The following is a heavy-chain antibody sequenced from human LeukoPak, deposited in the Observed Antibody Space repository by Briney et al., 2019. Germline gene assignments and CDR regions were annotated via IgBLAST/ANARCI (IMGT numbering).Heavy chain of an antibody. V-gene: IGHV1-69*04. Sequence: SVKVSCEASGGTFSSYTISWVRQAPGQGLEWMGRIIPILGIANYAQKFQGRVTITTDKSTSTAYMELSSLRSEDTAVYYCARESGYEGGWFDPWGQGTLVTVSS. D-gene: IGHD5-12*01. J-gene: IGHJ5*02. CDR2: IIPILGIA. CDR1: GGTFSSYT. CDR3: ARESGYEGGWFDP.